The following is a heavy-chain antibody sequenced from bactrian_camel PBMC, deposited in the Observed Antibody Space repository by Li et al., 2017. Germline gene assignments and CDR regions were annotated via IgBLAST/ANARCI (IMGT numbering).Heavy chain of an antibody. CDR3: AADYTHCSVVTRSGLRLGY. J-gene: IGHJ6*01. CDR1: VRAYSNLC. CDR2: LDSNGST. Sequence: HVQLVESGGGSVKSGGSLTLSCTFSVRAYSNLCMAWFRQAPGEERERVASLDSNGSTKYADSVKGRFTISRDNAKNTLYLLMNGLKQEDTAMYYCAADYTHCSVVTRSGLRLGYWGQGTQVTVS. D-gene: IGHD2*01. V-gene: IGHV3S53*01.